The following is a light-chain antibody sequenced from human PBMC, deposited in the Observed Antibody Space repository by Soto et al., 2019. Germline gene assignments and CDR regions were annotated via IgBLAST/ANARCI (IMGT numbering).Light chain of an antibody. V-gene: IGLV2-14*01. CDR2: DVS. CDR1: SSDVGGYNY. CDR3: SSYTGSSSLDYV. J-gene: IGLJ1*01. Sequence: QSALTQPASVSGSPGQSITISCTGTSSDVGGYNYVSWYQQHPGKAPKLMIYDVSNRPSVVSNRFSVSKSSNTASITSFGLQAQDDAAYYGSSYTGSSSLDYVFGTGTKVTVL.